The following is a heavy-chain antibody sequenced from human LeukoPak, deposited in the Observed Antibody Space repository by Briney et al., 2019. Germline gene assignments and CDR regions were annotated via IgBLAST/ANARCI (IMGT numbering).Heavy chain of an antibody. CDR1: GFTVSNNY. V-gene: IGHV3-66*01. CDR3: ARDPPAVRTNTYA. Sequence: GGSQRLSCAASGFTVSNNYMNWVRQAPGKGLEWVSLIYSGGDTHYADSVKGRFTISRDSSKNTLYLQMNSLRAEDTAVYYCARDPPAVRTNTYAWGQGTLVTVSS. D-gene: IGHD4/OR15-4a*01. J-gene: IGHJ5*02. CDR2: IYSGGDT.